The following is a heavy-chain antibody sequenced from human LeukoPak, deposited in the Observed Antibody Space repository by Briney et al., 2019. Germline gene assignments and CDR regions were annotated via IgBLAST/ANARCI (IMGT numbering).Heavy chain of an antibody. CDR2: ISPTGGSA. CDR3: AKEESDWSSLGYYYHYMDV. Sequence: ASVKVSCKAFGYTFTNNWMHWVRQAPGQGPEWMGLISPTGGSAAYAQKFQGRVTLTRDMSTSTDYLELSSLRSEDTAVYYCAKEESDWSSLGYYYHYMDVWGKGTTVTISS. J-gene: IGHJ6*03. V-gene: IGHV1-46*01. D-gene: IGHD3-9*01. CDR1: GYTFTNNW.